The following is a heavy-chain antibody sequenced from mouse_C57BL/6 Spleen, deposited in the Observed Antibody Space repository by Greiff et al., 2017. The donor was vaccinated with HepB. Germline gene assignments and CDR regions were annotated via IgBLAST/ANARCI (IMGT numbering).Heavy chain of an antibody. V-gene: IGHV5-4*01. CDR1: GFTFSSYA. Sequence: EVMLVESGGGLVKPGGSLKLSCAASGFTFSSYAMSWVRQTPEKRLEWVATISDGGSYTYYPDNVKGRFTISRDNAKNNLYLQMSHLKSEDTAMYYCARDGGSRAWFAYWGQGTLVTVSA. CDR3: ARDGGSRAWFAY. CDR2: ISDGGSYT. J-gene: IGHJ3*01. D-gene: IGHD1-1*02.